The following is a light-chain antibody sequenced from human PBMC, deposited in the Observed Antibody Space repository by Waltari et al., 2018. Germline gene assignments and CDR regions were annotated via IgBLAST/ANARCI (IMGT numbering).Light chain of an antibody. V-gene: IGLV1-44*01. CDR2: STN. J-gene: IGLJ2*01. CDR1: SSNIGRKS. Sequence: QSVLTQPPSASGTPGQRVTIPCSGTSSNIGRKSVNWYQQVSGAAPKLLISSTNKRPSVVPDLFSGSKSGTSASLAISGLQSEDEAYYYCATWDDSLNGLFGGGTKLTVL. CDR3: ATWDDSLNGL.